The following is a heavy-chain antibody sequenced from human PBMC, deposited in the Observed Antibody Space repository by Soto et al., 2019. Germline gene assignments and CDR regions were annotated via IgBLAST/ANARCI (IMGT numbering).Heavy chain of an antibody. V-gene: IGHV3-30*18. CDR3: AKDIVLMVYAGNFDY. D-gene: IGHD2-8*01. Sequence: QVQLVESGGGVVQPGRSLRLSCAASGFTFSSYGMHWVRQAPGKGLEWVAVISYDGINEDYADSVKGRFTISRDNSKNTLYLQMNSLRAEDTAVYYCAKDIVLMVYAGNFDYWDQGTLVTVSS. J-gene: IGHJ4*02. CDR2: ISYDGINE. CDR1: GFTFSSYG.